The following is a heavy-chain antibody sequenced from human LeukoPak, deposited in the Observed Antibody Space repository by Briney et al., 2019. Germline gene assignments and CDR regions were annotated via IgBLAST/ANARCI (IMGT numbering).Heavy chain of an antibody. D-gene: IGHD1-1*01. Sequence: ASVKVSCKASGYTFTSYDINWVRQASRQGLEWMGWVNPNSGNTGYAQKFQGRVTMTMSTSITTAYMELSSLRSEDTAVYYCAREKLRTDNNFDTWGQGTLVTVSS. J-gene: IGHJ5*02. CDR1: GYTFTSYD. CDR3: AREKLRTDNNFDT. V-gene: IGHV1-8*01. CDR2: VNPNSGNT.